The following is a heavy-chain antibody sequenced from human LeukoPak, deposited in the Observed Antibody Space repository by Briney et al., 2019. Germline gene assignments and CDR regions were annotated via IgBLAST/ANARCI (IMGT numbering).Heavy chain of an antibody. J-gene: IGHJ1*01. CDR2: IYRGGST. Sequence: PGGSLRLSCAASGFTVSSNYMNWVRQAPGKGLEWVSVIYRGGSTYYADSVKGRFTVSRDNSKNTLYLQMNSLRAEDTAVYFCARVGRSNGYSSGWRTQTFEYFQHWGQGTLVTVSS. V-gene: IGHV3-53*03. D-gene: IGHD6-19*01. CDR3: ARVGRSNGYSSGWRTQTFEYFQH. CDR1: GFTVSSNY.